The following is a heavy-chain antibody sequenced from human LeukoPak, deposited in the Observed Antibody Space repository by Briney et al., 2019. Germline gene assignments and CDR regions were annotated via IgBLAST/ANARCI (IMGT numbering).Heavy chain of an antibody. CDR2: IIPIFGTA. J-gene: IGHJ6*04. D-gene: IGHD5-12*01. CDR1: GGTFSSYA. CDR3: AREGSGYDYYYYGMDV. Sequence: SVKVSCKASGGTFSSYAISWVRQAPGQGLEWMGGIIPIFGTANYAQKFQGRVTITADESTSTAYMELSSLRSEDTAVYYCAREGSGYDYYYYGMDVWGKGTTVTVSS. V-gene: IGHV1-69*13.